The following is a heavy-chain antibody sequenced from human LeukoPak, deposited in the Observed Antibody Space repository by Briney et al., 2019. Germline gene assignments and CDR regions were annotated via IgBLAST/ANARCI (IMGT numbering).Heavy chain of an antibody. CDR3: ARGGGVGATTFDY. Sequence: PSETLFLTCSVPGGSISSDYWSWIRQPAGKGLEWIGRIYTSGSTNNNPSPMSRVTMSVDTSKNRFSLMQSSGTAADTAVYYCARGGGVGATTFDYWGQGTLVTVSS. CDR1: GGSISSDY. CDR2: IYTSGST. J-gene: IGHJ4*02. V-gene: IGHV4-4*07. D-gene: IGHD1-26*01.